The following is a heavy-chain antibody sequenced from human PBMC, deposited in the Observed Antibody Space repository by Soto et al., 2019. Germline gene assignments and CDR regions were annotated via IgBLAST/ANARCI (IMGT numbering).Heavy chain of an antibody. V-gene: IGHV1-18*01. Sequence: ASVKVSCTASGYTFTIYGITWVRQAPGQGLEWMGWISAYNGNTNYAQKLQGRVTMTTDTSTSTAYMELRSLRSDDTAVYFCVRDRDLDRDMVHADLWGQGTLVTVSS. D-gene: IGHD5-18*01. CDR3: VRDRDLDRDMVHADL. J-gene: IGHJ4*01. CDR2: ISAYNGNT. CDR1: GYTFTIYG.